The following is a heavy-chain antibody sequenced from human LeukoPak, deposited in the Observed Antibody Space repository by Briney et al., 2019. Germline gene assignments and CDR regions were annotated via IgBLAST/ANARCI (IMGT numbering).Heavy chain of an antibody. D-gene: IGHD6-19*01. CDR3: ARDSVEVAGHYGL. V-gene: IGHV3-33*01. Sequence: HPGRSLRLSCAASGFTFSSYGMHWVRQAPGKGLEWVAVIWYDGSNKYYADSVKGRFTISRDNSKNTLYLQMNSLRAEDTAMYYCARDSVEVAGHYGLWGQGTLVTVSS. CDR2: IWYDGSNK. CDR1: GFTFSSYG. J-gene: IGHJ4*02.